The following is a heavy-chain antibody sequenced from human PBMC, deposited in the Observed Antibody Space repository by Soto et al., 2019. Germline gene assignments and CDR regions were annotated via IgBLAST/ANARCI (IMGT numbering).Heavy chain of an antibody. D-gene: IGHD4-17*01. J-gene: IGHJ4*02. CDR3: ARARDQYGGHFDY. CDR1: HGSVTSGGYY. V-gene: IGHV4-31*11. CDR2: IYHTGNT. Sequence: QVQLQESGPGLVKPSQTLSLTCAVSHGSVTSGGYYWSWIRQFPGKGLEGIGQIYHTGNTYYNPALKGRVSMSVDTSKAKFSVKLSSVTAADTAVYFCARARDQYGGHFDYWGQGILVTGSS.